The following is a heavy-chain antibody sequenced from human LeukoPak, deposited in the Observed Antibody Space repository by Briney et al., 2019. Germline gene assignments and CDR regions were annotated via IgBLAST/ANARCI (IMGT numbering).Heavy chain of an antibody. CDR2: IYYSGST. V-gene: IGHV4-31*03. Sequence: SETLSLTCTVSGGSISSGGYYWSWIRQHPGKDLEWIGYIYYSGSTYYNPSLKSRVTISVDTSKNQFSLKLSSVTAADTAVYYCARGRSVAGTWPLWGQGTLVTVSS. D-gene: IGHD6-19*01. J-gene: IGHJ4*02. CDR1: GGSISSGGYY. CDR3: ARGRSVAGTWPL.